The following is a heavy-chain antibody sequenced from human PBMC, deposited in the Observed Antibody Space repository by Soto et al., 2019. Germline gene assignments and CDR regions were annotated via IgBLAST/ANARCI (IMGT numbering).Heavy chain of an antibody. CDR1: GYTFTSYA. D-gene: IGHD6-19*01. CDR3: ASGRIGKPQWLVPAAGDY. Sequence: QVQLVQSGAEVKKPGASVKVSCKASGYTFTSYAMHWVRQAPGQRLEWMGWINAGNGNTKYSQKFQGRVTITRDTSASTAYMELSSLGSEGTAVYYCASGRIGKPQWLVPAAGDYWGQGTLVTVSS. V-gene: IGHV1-3*01. J-gene: IGHJ4*02. CDR2: INAGNGNT.